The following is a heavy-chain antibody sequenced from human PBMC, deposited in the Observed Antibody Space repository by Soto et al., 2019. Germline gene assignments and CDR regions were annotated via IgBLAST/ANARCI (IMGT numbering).Heavy chain of an antibody. CDR3: ARGRRLAVAGGDLDC. Sequence: QVQLQESGPGLVKPSGTLSLTCAVSGGSISSNNWWSWVRQPPGKGLEWIGEIYHSGSTNYNASLKRRVTISVDKSKHQCSLKLSSVTAADTAVYYCARGRRLAVAGGDLDCWGQGTLFTVSS. CDR2: IYHSGST. V-gene: IGHV4-4*02. D-gene: IGHD6-19*01. CDR1: GGSISSNNW. J-gene: IGHJ4*02.